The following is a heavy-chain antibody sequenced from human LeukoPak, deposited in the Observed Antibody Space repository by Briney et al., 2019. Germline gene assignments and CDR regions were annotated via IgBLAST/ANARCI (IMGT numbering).Heavy chain of an antibody. Sequence: SQTLSLTCAISGDSVSSNSAAWNWIRQSPSRGLEWLGRTYYRSKWYNDYAVSVKSRITINPDTSKNQFSLQLNSVTPEDTAVYYCARERVRREMYAISYYYYYMDVRGKGTTVTVSS. V-gene: IGHV6-1*01. D-gene: IGHD2-8*01. CDR1: GDSVSSNSAA. CDR2: TYYRSKWYN. CDR3: ARERVRREMYAISYYYYYMDV. J-gene: IGHJ6*03.